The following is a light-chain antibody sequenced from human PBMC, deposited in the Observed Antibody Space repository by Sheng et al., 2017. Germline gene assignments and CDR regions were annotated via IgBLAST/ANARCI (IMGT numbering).Light chain of an antibody. CDR2: GAS. CDR1: QSVTRN. CDR3: QQYNDWPPFLT. Sequence: EKVMTQSPATLSVSPGERATLSCRASQSVTRNLAWYQQRPGQAPRLLIYGASTRATGVPARFSGSGSGXEFTLTISSLQSEDLGVYYCQQYNDWPPFLTFGGGTRVELK. J-gene: IGKJ4*01. V-gene: IGKV3-15*01.